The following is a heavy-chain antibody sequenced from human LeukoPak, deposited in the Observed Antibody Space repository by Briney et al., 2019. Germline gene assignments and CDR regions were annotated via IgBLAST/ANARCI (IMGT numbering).Heavy chain of an antibody. CDR2: IYHSGST. CDR1: GYSISSGYY. V-gene: IGHV4-38-2*02. D-gene: IGHD3-22*01. Sequence: SETLSLTCTVSGYSISSGYYWGWIREPPGKGLEWIGSIYHSGSTYYNPSLKSRVTISVDTSKNQFSLKLSSVTAADTAGYHCARDRTMIVSSFDYWGQGTLVNVSS. J-gene: IGHJ4*02. CDR3: ARDRTMIVSSFDY.